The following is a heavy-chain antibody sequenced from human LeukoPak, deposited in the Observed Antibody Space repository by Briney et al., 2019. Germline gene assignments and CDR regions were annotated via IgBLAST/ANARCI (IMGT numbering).Heavy chain of an antibody. CDR2: INHSGST. D-gene: IGHD1-7*01. Sequence: SETLSLTCAVYGGSFSGYYWSWIRQPPGKGLEWIGEINHSGSTNYNPSLKSRVTISVDTSKNQFSLKLSSVTAADTAVYYCARVVNYRGDDYWGQGTLVTVSS. V-gene: IGHV4-34*01. CDR1: GGSFSGYY. CDR3: ARVVNYRGDDY. J-gene: IGHJ4*02.